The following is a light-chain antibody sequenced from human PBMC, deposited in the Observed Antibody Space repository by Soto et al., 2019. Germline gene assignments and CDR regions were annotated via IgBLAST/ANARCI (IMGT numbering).Light chain of an antibody. CDR1: SSDIGSYNY. CDR2: DVS. CDR3: CSYAGSYTYV. J-gene: IGLJ1*01. Sequence: QSVLTQPGSVSGSPGQSVTISCTGTSSDIGSYNYVSWYQQHPGKAPKLMIFDVSERPSGVPDRFSGSKSGNTASLTISGLQPEDESDYYCCSYAGSYTYVFGSGTKLTVL. V-gene: IGLV2-11*01.